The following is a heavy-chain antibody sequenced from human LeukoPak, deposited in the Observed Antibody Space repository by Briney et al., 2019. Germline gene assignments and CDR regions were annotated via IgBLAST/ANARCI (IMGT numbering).Heavy chain of an antibody. J-gene: IGHJ4*02. Sequence: ASVKVSCKASGYAFNKYGISWVRQAPGQGLEWMGWISAFNGNTKYAQKVQGRVTMTTDTSTSTAYMELRSLRSEDTAVYYCARVRGEKGSEFDYWGQGTLVTVSS. CDR3: ARVRGEKGSEFDY. V-gene: IGHV1-18*01. D-gene: IGHD3-10*01. CDR2: ISAFNGNT. CDR1: GYAFNKYG.